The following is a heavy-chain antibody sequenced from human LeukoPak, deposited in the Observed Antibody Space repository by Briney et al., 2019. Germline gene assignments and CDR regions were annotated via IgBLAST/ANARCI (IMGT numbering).Heavy chain of an antibody. J-gene: IGHJ4*02. V-gene: IGHV1-2*02. D-gene: IGHD4/OR15-4a*01. Sequence: WASVKVSCKASGYTFTGYYMHWVRQAPGQGLEWMGWINPNSGGTNYAQKFQGRVTMTRDTSISTAYMELSRLRSDDTAMYYCAREAPYGGLDYWGQGTLVTVSS. CDR1: GYTFTGYY. CDR2: INPNSGGT. CDR3: AREAPYGGLDY.